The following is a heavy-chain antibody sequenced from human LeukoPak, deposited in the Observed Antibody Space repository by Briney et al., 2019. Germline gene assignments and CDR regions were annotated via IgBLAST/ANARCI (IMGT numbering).Heavy chain of an antibody. CDR2: IIPILGIA. Sequence: ASVKVSCKASGGTFSSYAISWVRQAPGQGLEWMGRIIPILGIANYAQKFQGRVTITADKSTSAAYMELSSLRSEDTAVYYCARHGDYGDYGSDYWGQGTLVTVSS. CDR3: ARHGDYGDYGSDY. D-gene: IGHD4-17*01. J-gene: IGHJ4*02. CDR1: GGTFSSYA. V-gene: IGHV1-69*04.